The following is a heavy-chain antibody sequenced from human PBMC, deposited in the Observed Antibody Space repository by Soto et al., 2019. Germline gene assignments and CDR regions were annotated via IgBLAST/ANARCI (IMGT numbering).Heavy chain of an antibody. Sequence: QVQHVQSGAEAKRPGASAKVSCKASGYTFTSYAIHWVRQAPGQRPERMGWINAGNGNTKYSQKLQVRVTIYRETSARTAYMEVSGLTFEDTAVYYCKRGGGPAYSHSYINGYYWGQGTPVTVSS. V-gene: IGHV1-3*01. CDR2: INAGNGNT. J-gene: IGHJ4*02. CDR3: KRGGGPAYSHSYINGYY. CDR1: GYTFTSYA. D-gene: IGHD5-18*01.